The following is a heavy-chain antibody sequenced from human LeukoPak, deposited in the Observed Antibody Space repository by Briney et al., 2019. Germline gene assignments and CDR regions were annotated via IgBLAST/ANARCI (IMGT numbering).Heavy chain of an antibody. V-gene: IGHV3-33*06. CDR3: ANSFDY. CDR1: GFTFSNYG. CDR2: IWHDGSNK. J-gene: IGHJ4*02. Sequence: GGSLRLSCATSGFTFSNYGMHWVRQAPGKGLEWVAVIWHDGSNKYYADSVKGRFIISRDNSKNTLYLQMNSLRAEDTAVYYCANSFDYWGQGTLVTVSS.